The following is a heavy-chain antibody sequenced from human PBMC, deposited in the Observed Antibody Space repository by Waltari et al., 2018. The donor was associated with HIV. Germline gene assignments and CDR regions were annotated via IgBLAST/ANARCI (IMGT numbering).Heavy chain of an antibody. D-gene: IGHD2-2*01. CDR1: GFTFSSYS. V-gene: IGHV3-48*01. CDR2: ISSSSSTI. Sequence: EVQLVESGGGLVQPGGSLRLSCAASGFTFSSYSMNWVRQAPGKGLEWVSYISSSSSTIYYADSVKGRFTISRDNAKNSLYLQMNSLRAEDTAVYYCARVKGYCSSTSCYAAFDYWGQGTLVTVSS. J-gene: IGHJ4*02. CDR3: ARVKGYCSSTSCYAAFDY.